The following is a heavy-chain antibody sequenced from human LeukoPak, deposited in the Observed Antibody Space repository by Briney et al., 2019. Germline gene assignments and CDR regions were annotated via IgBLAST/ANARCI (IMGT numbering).Heavy chain of an antibody. CDR3: VRGGEIGFDS. CDR1: GFTFSRYD. D-gene: IGHD3-16*01. CDR2: IGTGGNT. V-gene: IGHV3-13*04. Sequence: PGGSLRLSCAASGFTFSRYDMHWVRQATGKGLEWISPIGTGGNTYYIGSVKGRFTISRENAKSSLYLQMNSLRAGDTAVYYCVRGGEIGFDSWGRGTLVTVSS. J-gene: IGHJ5*01.